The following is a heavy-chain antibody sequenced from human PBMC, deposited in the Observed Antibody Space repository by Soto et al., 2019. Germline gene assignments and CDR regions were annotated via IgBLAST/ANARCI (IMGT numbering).Heavy chain of an antibody. CDR2: ICHSGST. CDR1: GYSISSGYY. D-gene: IGHD6-13*01. Sequence: PSETLSLTCAVSGYSISSGYYWGWIRQPPGKGLEWIGSICHSGSTYYNPSLKSRVTISVDTSKNQFSLKLSSVTAADTAVYYCARAGMRSSWYAFDPWGQGTLVTVSS. J-gene: IGHJ5*02. V-gene: IGHV4-38-2*01. CDR3: ARAGMRSSWYAFDP.